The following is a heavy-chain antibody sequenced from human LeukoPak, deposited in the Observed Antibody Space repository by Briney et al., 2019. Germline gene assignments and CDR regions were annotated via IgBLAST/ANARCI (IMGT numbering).Heavy chain of an antibody. D-gene: IGHD3-3*01. CDR2: INHSGST. V-gene: IGHV4-34*01. J-gene: IGHJ6*02. Sequence: PSETLSLTCAVYGGSFSGYYWSWIRQPPGKGLEWIGEINHSGSTNYNPSLKSRVTISVDTSKNQFSLKLSSVTAADTAVYYCARGGVHVYYYGMDVWGQGTTVTVSS. CDR1: GGSFSGYY. CDR3: ARGGVHVYYYGMDV.